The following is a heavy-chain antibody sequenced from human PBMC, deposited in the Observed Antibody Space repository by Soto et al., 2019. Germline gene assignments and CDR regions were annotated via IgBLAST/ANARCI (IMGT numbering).Heavy chain of an antibody. J-gene: IGHJ6*02. Sequence: ASVRVSCKASGYTFTSYYMHWERQAPGQGLEWTGIINPSGGSTSYAQKFQGRVTMTRDTSTSTVYMELSSLRSEDTAVYYCARELGYCSSTSCNYGMDVWGQGTTVTVSS. CDR1: GYTFTSYY. CDR2: INPSGGST. D-gene: IGHD2-2*01. V-gene: IGHV1-46*01. CDR3: ARELGYCSSTSCNYGMDV.